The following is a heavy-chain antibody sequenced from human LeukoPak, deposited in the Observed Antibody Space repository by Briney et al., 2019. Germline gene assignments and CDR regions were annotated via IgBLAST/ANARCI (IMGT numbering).Heavy chain of an antibody. Sequence: GESLKISCKGSGYSFTSYWIGWVRQMPGKGLEWMGIIYPGDSDTRYSPSFQGQVTISADKSISTAYLQWSSLKASDTAMYYCARVNSLGYSSGPVDYWGQGTLVTVSS. CDR2: IYPGDSDT. CDR3: ARVNSLGYSSGPVDY. CDR1: GYSFTSYW. D-gene: IGHD6-25*01. J-gene: IGHJ4*02. V-gene: IGHV5-51*01.